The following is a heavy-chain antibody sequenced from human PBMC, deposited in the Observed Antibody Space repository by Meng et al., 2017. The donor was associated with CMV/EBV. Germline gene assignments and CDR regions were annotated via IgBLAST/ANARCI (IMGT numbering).Heavy chain of an antibody. V-gene: IGHV4-4*07. CDR2: IYTSGST. CDR1: GGSISSYY. D-gene: IGHD2-2*02. J-gene: IGHJ5*02. CDR3: AREIVVVPAAIDNWFDP. Sequence: VHLRGAGPGRVNPSGPLSLTWTVPGGSISSYYCSWIRQPAGKGLEWIGRIYTSGSTNYNPSLKSRVTMSVDTSKNQFSLKLSSVTAADTAVYYCAREIVVVPAAIDNWFDPWGQGTLVTVSS.